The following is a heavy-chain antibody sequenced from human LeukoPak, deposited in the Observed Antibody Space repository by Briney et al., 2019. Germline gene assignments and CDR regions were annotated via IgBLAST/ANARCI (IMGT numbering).Heavy chain of an antibody. V-gene: IGHV3-48*02. CDR2: ISSSSSTI. CDR3: ARDRLPPDYGDYGAFDI. Sequence: GGSLRLSCAASGFTFSSYSMNWVRQAPGKGLEWVSYISSSSSTIYYADSVKGRFTISRDNAKNSLYLQMNSLRDEDTAVYYCARDRLPPDYGDYGAFDIWGQGTMVTVPS. CDR1: GFTFSSYS. J-gene: IGHJ3*02. D-gene: IGHD4-17*01.